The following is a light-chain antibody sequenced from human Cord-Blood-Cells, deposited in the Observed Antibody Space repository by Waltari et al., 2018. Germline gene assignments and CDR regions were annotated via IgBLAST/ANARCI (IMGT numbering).Light chain of an antibody. J-gene: IGKJ1*01. Sequence: EIVMTQSPATLSVSPGERATLSCRASQSVSSNLAWYQQKPGQAPRLLIYGASTKATGIPARFSGSGSWTEFTLTISSLQSEDFAVDYCQQYNNWPWTFGQGTKVEIK. CDR3: QQYNNWPWT. V-gene: IGKV3-15*01. CDR2: GAS. CDR1: QSVSSN.